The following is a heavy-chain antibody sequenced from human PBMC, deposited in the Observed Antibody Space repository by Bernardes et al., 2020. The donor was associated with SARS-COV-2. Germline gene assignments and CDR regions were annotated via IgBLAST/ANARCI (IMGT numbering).Heavy chain of an antibody. CDR3: AREVGIAVAGTGYFDY. D-gene: IGHD6-19*01. Sequence: SETLSLTCTVSGGSISSGDYYWSWIRQPPGKGLEWIGYIYYSGSTYYNPSLKSRVTISVDTSKNQFSLKLSSVTAADTAVYYCAREVGIAVAGTGYFDYWGQGTLVTVSS. CDR2: IYYSGST. CDR1: GGSISSGDYY. V-gene: IGHV4-30-4*01. J-gene: IGHJ4*02.